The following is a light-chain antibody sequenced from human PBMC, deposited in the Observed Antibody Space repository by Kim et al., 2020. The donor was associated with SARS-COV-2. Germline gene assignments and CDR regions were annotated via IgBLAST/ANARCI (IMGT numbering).Light chain of an antibody. V-gene: IGLV3-1*01. J-gene: IGLJ2*01. CDR3: QVWGTTTAV. CDR2: QDS. Sequence: VSPGQTASIICSGDKLVGKYVSWYYQKPGQSPVLVMYQDSKRPSGIPERFSGSNSENTATLTIGETQAIDEADYYCQVWGTTTAVFGGGTKLTVL. CDR1: KLVGKY.